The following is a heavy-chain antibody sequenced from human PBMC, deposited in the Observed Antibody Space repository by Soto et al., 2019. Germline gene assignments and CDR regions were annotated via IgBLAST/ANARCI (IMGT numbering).Heavy chain of an antibody. J-gene: IGHJ4*02. Sequence: SVKVSCKASGFTFTSSAMQWVRQARGQRLEWIGWIVVGSGNTNYAQKFQERVTITRDMSTSTAYMELSSLRSEDTAVYYCAANPFGTVTSFDYWGQGTLVTVS. CDR2: IVVGSGNT. V-gene: IGHV1-58*02. CDR3: AANPFGTVTSFDY. D-gene: IGHD4-17*01. CDR1: GFTFTSSA.